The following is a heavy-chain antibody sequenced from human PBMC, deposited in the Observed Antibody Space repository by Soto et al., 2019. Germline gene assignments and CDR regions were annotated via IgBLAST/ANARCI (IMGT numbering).Heavy chain of an antibody. CDR3: AKDYGGYPSYFDY. CDR1: GFTFSNAW. J-gene: IGHJ4*02. D-gene: IGHD5-12*01. Sequence: GGSLRLSCAASGFTFSNAWINWVRQAPGKGLEWVGRIKSKTDGGSTYYADSVKGRFTISRDNSKNTLYLQMNSLRAEDTAVYYCAKDYGGYPSYFDYWGQGTLVTVSS. CDR2: IKSKTDGGST. V-gene: IGHV3-15*07.